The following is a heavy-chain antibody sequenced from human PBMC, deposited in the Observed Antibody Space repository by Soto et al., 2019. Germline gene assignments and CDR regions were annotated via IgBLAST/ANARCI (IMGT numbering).Heavy chain of an antibody. D-gene: IGHD3-22*01. CDR1: GSDITTYY. CDR2: IYDTGST. Sequence: PSETLSLTCTVSGSDITTYYWSWLRQSPGKGLEWIGHIYDTGSTTYNPSLKSRVTISVDTSNKQFSLRLTSVTAADTALYYCARGYYDSSGQSNTFDVWGQGTMVTVSS. J-gene: IGHJ3*01. CDR3: ARGYYDSSGQSNTFDV. V-gene: IGHV4-59*01.